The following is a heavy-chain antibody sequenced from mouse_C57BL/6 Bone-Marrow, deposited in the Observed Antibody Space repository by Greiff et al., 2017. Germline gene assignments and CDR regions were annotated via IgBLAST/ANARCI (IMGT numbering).Heavy chain of an antibody. D-gene: IGHD1-2*01. Sequence: VQLQQPGAELVMPGASVKLSCKASGYTFTSYWMHWVKQRPGQGLEWIGEIDPSDSYTNYNQKFKGKSTLTVDKSSSTAYMQLSSLTSEDSAVYYCARESLITTAFVYWGQGTTLTVSS. J-gene: IGHJ2*01. CDR1: GYTFTSYW. V-gene: IGHV1-69*01. CDR2: IDPSDSYT. CDR3: ARESLITTAFVY.